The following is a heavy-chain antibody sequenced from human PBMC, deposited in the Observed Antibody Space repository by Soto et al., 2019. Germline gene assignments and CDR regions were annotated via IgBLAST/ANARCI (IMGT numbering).Heavy chain of an antibody. Sequence: SSETLSLTCAVYGGSFSGYYWTWIRQPPGTGLEWIGEINHSGSTNYNPSLKSRVTISVDTSKNQFSLKLSSVTAADTAVYYCASNRGGSPTIFDYWGQGTLVTVS. CDR3: ASNRGGSPTIFDY. D-gene: IGHD1-26*01. V-gene: IGHV4-34*01. J-gene: IGHJ4*02. CDR1: GGSFSGYY. CDR2: INHSGST.